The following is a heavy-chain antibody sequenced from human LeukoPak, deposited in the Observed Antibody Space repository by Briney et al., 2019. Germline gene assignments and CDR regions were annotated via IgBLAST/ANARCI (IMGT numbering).Heavy chain of an antibody. CDR1: GYTFTGYY. J-gene: IGHJ4*02. V-gene: IGHV1-2*02. CDR2: INPNSGGT. CDR3: ARAHWGIRYISDY. D-gene: IGHD6-13*01. Sequence: ASVKVSCKASGYTFTGYYMHWVRQAPGQGLEWMGWINPNSGGTNYAQKFQGRVTMTRDTSISTAYMELSRLRSDDTAVYYCARAHWGIRYISDYWGQGTLVTVSS.